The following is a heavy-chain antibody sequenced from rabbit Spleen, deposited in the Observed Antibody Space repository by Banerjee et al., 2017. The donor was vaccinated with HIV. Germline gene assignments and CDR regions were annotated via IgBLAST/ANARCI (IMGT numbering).Heavy chain of an antibody. Sequence: QEQLEESGGDLVKPEGSLTLTCTASGLDFSNSYWICWVRQAPGKGLEWIACIYNGGNTAYASWAKGRFTISKTSSTTVTLQMTSLTAADTATYFCARRWNGGGNGLDLWGPGTLVTVS. CDR1: GLDFSNSYW. J-gene: IGHJ4*01. CDR2: IYNGGNT. CDR3: ARRWNGGGNGLDL. V-gene: IGHV1S45*01. D-gene: IGHD2-1*01.